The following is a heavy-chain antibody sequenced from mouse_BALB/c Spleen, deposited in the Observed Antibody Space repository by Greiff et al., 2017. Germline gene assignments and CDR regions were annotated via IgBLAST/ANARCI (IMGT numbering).Heavy chain of an antibody. CDR3: ARLDGNYSAY. D-gene: IGHD2-1*01. V-gene: IGHV1-67*01. CDR2: ISTYYGNT. CDR1: SYTFTDYA. Sequence: VKLMESGPELVRPGVSVKISCKGSSYTFTDYAMHWVKQSHAKSLEWIGVISTYYGNTNYNQKFKGKATMTVDKSSSTAYMELARLTSEDSAVYYCARLDGNYSAYWGQGTLVTVSA. J-gene: IGHJ3*01.